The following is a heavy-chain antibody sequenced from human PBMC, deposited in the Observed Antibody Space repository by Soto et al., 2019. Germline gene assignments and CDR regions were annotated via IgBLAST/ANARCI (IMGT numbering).Heavy chain of an antibody. CDR1: GYSFTSYW. D-gene: IGHD3-22*01. CDR3: ARSAVYYYDSSGYYDAFDI. J-gene: IGHJ3*02. V-gene: IGHV5-51*01. CDR2: IYPGDSDT. Sequence: GESLKISCQGSGYSFTSYWIGWVRQMPGKGLEWMGIIYPGDSDTRYSPSFQGQVTISADKSISTAYLQWSSLKASDTAMYYCARSAVYYYDSSGYYDAFDIWGQGTIVTVSS.